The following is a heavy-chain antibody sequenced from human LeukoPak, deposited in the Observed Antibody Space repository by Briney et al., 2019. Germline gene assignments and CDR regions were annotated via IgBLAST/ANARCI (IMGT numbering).Heavy chain of an antibody. Sequence: GGSLRLSCAASGFTFSSYAMSWVRQAPGKGLEWVSAISGSGGSTYYADSVKGRFTISRDNSKNTLYLQMNSLRAEDTAVYYYAKETRIITIFGALDYWGQGTLVTVSS. D-gene: IGHD3-3*01. J-gene: IGHJ4*02. CDR1: GFTFSSYA. CDR2: ISGSGGST. V-gene: IGHV3-23*01. CDR3: AKETRIITIFGALDY.